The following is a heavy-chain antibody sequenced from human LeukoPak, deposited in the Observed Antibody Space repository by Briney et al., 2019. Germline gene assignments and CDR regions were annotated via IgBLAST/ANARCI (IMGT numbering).Heavy chain of an antibody. Sequence: GESLKISCQGSEYSFTSYWIGWVRQMPGKGLEWMAIIHPGDSETRYSPSFQGQVTISSDKSISTAYLQWTSLKASDTAMYYCARSSGSGSYYRYWGQGTLVTVSS. CDR1: EYSFTSYW. CDR3: ARSSGSGSYYRY. D-gene: IGHD3-10*01. J-gene: IGHJ4*02. V-gene: IGHV5-51*01. CDR2: IHPGDSET.